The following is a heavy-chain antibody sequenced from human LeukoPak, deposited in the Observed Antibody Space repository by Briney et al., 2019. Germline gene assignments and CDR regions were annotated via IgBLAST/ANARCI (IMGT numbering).Heavy chain of an antibody. J-gene: IGHJ4*02. CDR3: ARVNQNQWLSLDY. CDR2: INPNSGGT. D-gene: IGHD3-22*01. CDR1: GYTFTGYY. V-gene: IGHV1-2*02. Sequence: GASVKASSTASGYTFTGYYMHWVRQAPGQGLEWMGWINPNSGGTNYAQKFQGRVTMTRDTSISTAYMELSRLRSDDTAVYYCARVNQNQWLSLDYWGQGTLVTVSS.